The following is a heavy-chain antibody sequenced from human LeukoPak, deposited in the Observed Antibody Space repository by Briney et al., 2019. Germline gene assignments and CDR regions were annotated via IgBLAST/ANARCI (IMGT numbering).Heavy chain of an antibody. CDR1: GFPFSTYA. Sequence: GGSLRLSCAASGFPFSTYAMSWVRQAPGKGLEWVSSIRGSDGSTYYADSVKGRFAISRDNSKNTLYLQMNSLRAEDTAVYYCAKAPRAAAGTYNGMDVWGQGTTVTVSS. CDR2: IRGSDGST. CDR3: AKAPRAAAGTYNGMDV. V-gene: IGHV3-23*01. D-gene: IGHD6-13*01. J-gene: IGHJ6*02.